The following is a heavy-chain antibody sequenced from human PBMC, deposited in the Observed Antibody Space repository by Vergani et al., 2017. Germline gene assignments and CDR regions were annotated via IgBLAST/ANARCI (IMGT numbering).Heavy chain of an antibody. V-gene: IGHV3-30*18. Sequence: VQLVESGGGLVQPGGSLRLSCAASGFTVSSNYMSWVRQAPGKGLEWVAVISYDGTNKYYEDSVKGRFTISRDNSKNTLYLQMNSLRAEDTAVYYCAKDRGHCSGGSCYEDFDYWGQGTLVTVSS. J-gene: IGHJ4*02. CDR2: ISYDGTNK. D-gene: IGHD2-15*01. CDR3: AKDRGHCSGGSCYEDFDY. CDR1: GFTVSSNY.